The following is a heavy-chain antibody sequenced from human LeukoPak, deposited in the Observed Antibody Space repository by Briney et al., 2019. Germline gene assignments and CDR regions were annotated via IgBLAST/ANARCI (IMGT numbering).Heavy chain of an antibody. Sequence: PGGSLRLSCAASGFIFDDYAMHWVRQAPGKGLEWVSGISWNGGSMAYADSVKGRFTISRDNAKNSLYLHMNSLRAEDTAVYYCARERGGSGSFYWGQGTLVTVSS. V-gene: IGHV3-9*01. D-gene: IGHD6-19*01. CDR2: ISWNGGSM. CDR1: GFIFDDYA. J-gene: IGHJ4*02. CDR3: ARERGGSGSFY.